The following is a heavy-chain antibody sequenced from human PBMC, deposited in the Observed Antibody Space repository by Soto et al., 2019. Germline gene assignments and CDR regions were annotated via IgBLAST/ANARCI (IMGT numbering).Heavy chain of an antibody. Sequence: GGSLRLSCAASGFTFSSYAMSWVRQAPGKGLEWVSAISGSGGSTYYADSVKGRFTISRDNSKNTLYLQMNSLRAEDTAVYYCAKDAPLVPAAMPGDWYFDLWGRGTLVTVSS. CDR3: AKDAPLVPAAMPGDWYFDL. D-gene: IGHD2-2*01. CDR2: ISGSGGST. CDR1: GFTFSSYA. J-gene: IGHJ2*01. V-gene: IGHV3-23*01.